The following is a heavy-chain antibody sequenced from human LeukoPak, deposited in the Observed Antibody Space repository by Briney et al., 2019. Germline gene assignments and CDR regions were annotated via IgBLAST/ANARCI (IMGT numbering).Heavy chain of an antibody. CDR1: GYTLTELS. Sequence: ASVKVSCKVSGYTLTELSMHWVRQAPGQGLEWMGWINPDSGGTNYAQRFQGRVTMTRDTSISSAYMELSRLRSDDTAVYYCARERYYTSGSYYNRVDYWGQGTLVTVSS. D-gene: IGHD3-10*01. CDR2: INPDSGGT. V-gene: IGHV1-2*02. J-gene: IGHJ4*02. CDR3: ARERYYTSGSYYNRVDY.